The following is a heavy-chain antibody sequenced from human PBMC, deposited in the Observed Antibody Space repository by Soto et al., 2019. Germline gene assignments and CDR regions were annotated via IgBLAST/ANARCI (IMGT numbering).Heavy chain of an antibody. V-gene: IGHV1-3*01. Sequence: ASVKVSCKASGYTFTSYAMHWVRQAPGQRLEWMGWINAGNGNTKYSQKFQGRVTITRDTSASTAYMELSSLRSEDTAVYYCARARRVRYFDWLLVYWGQGTLVTVSS. D-gene: IGHD3-9*01. J-gene: IGHJ4*02. CDR2: INAGNGNT. CDR1: GYTFTSYA. CDR3: ARARRVRYFDWLLVY.